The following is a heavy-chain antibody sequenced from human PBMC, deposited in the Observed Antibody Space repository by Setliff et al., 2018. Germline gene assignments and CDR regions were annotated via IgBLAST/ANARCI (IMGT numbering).Heavy chain of an antibody. D-gene: IGHD1-7*01. J-gene: IGHJ4*02. Sequence: ASVKVSCKASGYTFTNYAIHWVRQAPGQGLEWMGWINTNTGNPTYAQGFTGRFVLSLDTSVSTAYLQISSLKAEDTAVYYCARVRGGVVTGTFDYWGQGTLVTVSS. CDR3: ARVRGGVVTGTFDY. V-gene: IGHV7-4-1*02. CDR2: INTNTGNP. CDR1: GYTFTNYA.